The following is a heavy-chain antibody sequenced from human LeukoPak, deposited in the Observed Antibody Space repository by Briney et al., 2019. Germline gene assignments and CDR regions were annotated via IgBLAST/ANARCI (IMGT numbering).Heavy chain of an antibody. J-gene: IGHJ4*02. Sequence: GGSLRLSCAATGFTFSNYAIHWGRQAPGKGLERVAFISDDGSRQHYADSVKGRFTISRDNSKNTLNLQMNSLRAEDTAVYYCVKDRRGTYTLDYWGQGTLVTVSS. CDR2: ISDDGSRQ. V-gene: IGHV3-30-3*01. CDR3: VKDRRGTYTLDY. CDR1: GFTFSNYA. D-gene: IGHD3-16*01.